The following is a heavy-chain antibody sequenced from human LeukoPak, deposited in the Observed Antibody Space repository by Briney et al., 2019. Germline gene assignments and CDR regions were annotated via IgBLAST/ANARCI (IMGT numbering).Heavy chain of an antibody. V-gene: IGHV3-23*01. CDR3: AKGTERYREVSSFDS. CDR1: GXTFTTFT. D-gene: IGHD3-10*01. CDR2: IKSVVGGT. Sequence: VGSLRLSRAASGXTFTTFTMNWVRQAPGKGLGWVSGIKSVVGGTYYADFVKGRFTISRDNSENTLYLQMNSLRAEDTATYYCAKGTERYREVSSFDSWGQGTQVTVSS. J-gene: IGHJ4*02.